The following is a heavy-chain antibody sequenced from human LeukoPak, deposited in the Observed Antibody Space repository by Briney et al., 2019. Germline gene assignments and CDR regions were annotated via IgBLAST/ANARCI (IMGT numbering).Heavy chain of an antibody. J-gene: IGHJ4*02. V-gene: IGHV3-23*01. CDR3: AKQRDYYDSSGYYRGCYFDY. Sequence: GGSLRLSCADSGFTFSSYAMSWVRQAPGKGLEWVSSISGSSTRTYYADSVKGRFTVSRDNPKNTLYLQMNSLRAEDTAVYYCAKQRDYYDSSGYYRGCYFDYWGQGTLVTVSS. CDR2: ISGSSTRT. D-gene: IGHD3-22*01. CDR1: GFTFSSYA.